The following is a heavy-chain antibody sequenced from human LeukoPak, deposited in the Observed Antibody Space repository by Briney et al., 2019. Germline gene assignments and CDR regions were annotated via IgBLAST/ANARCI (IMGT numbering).Heavy chain of an antibody. CDR3: ARDSLRSGYSYGLVDYFDY. V-gene: IGHV1-2*06. D-gene: IGHD5-18*01. J-gene: IGHJ4*02. CDR2: INPNSGGT. Sequence: ASVEVSCKASGYTFTGYYMHWVRQAPGQGLEWMGRINPNSGGTNYAQKFQGRVTMTRDTSISTAYMELSRLRSDDTAVYYCARDSLRSGYSYGLVDYFDYWGQGTLVTVSS. CDR1: GYTFTGYY.